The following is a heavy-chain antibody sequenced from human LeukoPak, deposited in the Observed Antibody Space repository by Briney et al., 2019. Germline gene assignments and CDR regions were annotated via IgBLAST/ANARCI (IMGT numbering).Heavy chain of an antibody. CDR2: IYSRGST. CDR1: GLTVSSNY. CDR3: ARVEGTTAFDY. D-gene: IGHD1-7*01. J-gene: IGHJ4*02. V-gene: IGHV3-53*01. Sequence: GGSLRLSYAASGLTVSSNYLTWVRQAPGQGLEWVSLIYSRGSTYYADSVKGRFTISRDNSKNTLYLQMNSLRAADAAVYYCARVEGTTAFDYWGQGTLVIVSS.